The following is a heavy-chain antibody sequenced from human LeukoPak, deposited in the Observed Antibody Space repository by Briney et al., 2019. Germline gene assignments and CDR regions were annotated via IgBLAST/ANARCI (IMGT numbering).Heavy chain of an antibody. CDR1: GLTFSSHA. J-gene: IGHJ3*02. V-gene: IGHV3-23*01. D-gene: IGHD2-2*03. CDR2: ISGSGTTT. CDR3: AKDLIGYCSSTSCDDAFDI. Sequence: GGSLRLSCAASGLTFSSHAMSWVRQAPGKGLEWVSAISGSGTTTDYADSVKGRFTISRDNSKNTLYLQMNSLRAEDTAVYFCAKDLIGYCSSTSCDDAFDIRGRGTMVTVSS.